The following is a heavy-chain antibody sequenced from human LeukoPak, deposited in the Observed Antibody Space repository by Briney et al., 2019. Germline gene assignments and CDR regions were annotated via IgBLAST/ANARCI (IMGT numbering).Heavy chain of an antibody. CDR3: ASSLSLWGNYRCH. V-gene: IGHV3-53*01. J-gene: IGHJ4*02. Sequence: PGGSLRLSCAASGVTVSSHFMSWVRQAPGKGLEWVSVLKGRFTISRDSAKNSLYLQMNNLRAEDTAVYYCASSLSLWGNYRCHWGQGTLVTVSS. CDR1: GVTVSSHF. D-gene: IGHD3-16*02.